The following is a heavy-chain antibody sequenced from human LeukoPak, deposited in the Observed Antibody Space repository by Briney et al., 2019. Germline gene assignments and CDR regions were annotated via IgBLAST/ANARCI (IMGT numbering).Heavy chain of an antibody. CDR3: AKDPGYCSGGSCYPYFDY. J-gene: IGHJ4*02. CDR2: ISGSGGST. Sequence: GGSLGLSCAASGFTFSSYAMSWVRQAPGKGLEWVSAISGSGGSTYYADSVKGRFTISRDNSKNTLYLQMNSLRAEDTAVYYCAKDPGYCSGGSCYPYFDYWGQGTLVTVSS. D-gene: IGHD2-15*01. V-gene: IGHV3-23*01. CDR1: GFTFSSYA.